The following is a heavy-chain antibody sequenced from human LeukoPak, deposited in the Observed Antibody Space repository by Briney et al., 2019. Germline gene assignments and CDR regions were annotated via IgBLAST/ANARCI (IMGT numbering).Heavy chain of an antibody. CDR2: IIPIFGTA. CDR3: ARVFGSGWYFDY. Sequence: SVKVSCKASGGTFSSYAISWVRQAPGQGLEWMGGIIPIFGTANYAQKFQGRVTITVDESTSTAYMELSSLRSEDTAVYYCARVFGSGWYFDYWGQGTLVTVSS. D-gene: IGHD6-19*01. V-gene: IGHV1-69*01. J-gene: IGHJ4*02. CDR1: GGTFSSYA.